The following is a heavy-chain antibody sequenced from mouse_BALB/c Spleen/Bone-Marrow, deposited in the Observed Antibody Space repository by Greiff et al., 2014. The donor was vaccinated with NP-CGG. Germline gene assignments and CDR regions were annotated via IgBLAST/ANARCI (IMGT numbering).Heavy chain of an antibody. CDR3: ARGDYDYAMDY. J-gene: IGHJ4*01. Sequence: QVHVKQSGPGLVAPSQSLSITCTVSGFSLPRFGVHWVRQPPGKGLEWLGIIWAGGTTNYNSALMSRLSISKDNSKSQVFLKMNSLQTDDTAMYYCARGDYDYAMDYWGQGTSVTVSS. D-gene: IGHD2-4*01. CDR2: IWAGGTT. V-gene: IGHV2-9*02. CDR1: GFSLPRFG.